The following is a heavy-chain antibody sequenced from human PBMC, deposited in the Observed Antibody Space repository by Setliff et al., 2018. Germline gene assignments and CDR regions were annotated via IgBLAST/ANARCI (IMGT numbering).Heavy chain of an antibody. J-gene: IGHJ4*02. CDR1: GGSINRDY. V-gene: IGHV4-59*08. CDR3: ARAFDSSGYYGESHTHYFDN. CDR2: IHYSGNT. D-gene: IGHD3-22*01. Sequence: PSETLSLTCSVSGGSINRDYWNWIRQPPGKGLEWLGYIHYSGNTNYNPALKSRVTISLDTSKNQFSLNLNSATAADTAVYYCARAFDSSGYYGESHTHYFDNWGQGTLVTVSS.